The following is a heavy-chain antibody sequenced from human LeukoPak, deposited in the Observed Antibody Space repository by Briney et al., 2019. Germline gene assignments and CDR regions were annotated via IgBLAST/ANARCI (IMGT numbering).Heavy chain of an antibody. J-gene: IGHJ3*02. CDR3: AKDISYSGADAFDI. D-gene: IGHD1-26*01. Sequence: GGSLRLSCAASGFTFDDYAMHWVRQAPGKGLEWVSGISWNSGSIGYADSVKGRFTISRDNAKNSLDLQMNSLRAEDTALYYCAKDISYSGADAFDIWGQGTMVTVSS. CDR2: ISWNSGSI. V-gene: IGHV3-9*01. CDR1: GFTFDDYA.